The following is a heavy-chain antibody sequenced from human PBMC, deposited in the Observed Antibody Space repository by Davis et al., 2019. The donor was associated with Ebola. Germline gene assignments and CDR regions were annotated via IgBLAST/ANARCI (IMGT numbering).Heavy chain of an antibody. D-gene: IGHD3-9*01. CDR2: INHSGST. CDR1: GGSFSGYY. CDR3: ARGRTVRYFDWLLPPRMDV. V-gene: IGHV4-34*01. J-gene: IGHJ6*02. Sequence: SETLSLTCAVYGGSFSGYYWSWIRQPPGKGLEWIGEINHSGSTNYNPSLKSRVTISVDTSKNQFSLKLSSVTAADTAVYYCARGRTVRYFDWLLPPRMDVWGQGTTVTVSS.